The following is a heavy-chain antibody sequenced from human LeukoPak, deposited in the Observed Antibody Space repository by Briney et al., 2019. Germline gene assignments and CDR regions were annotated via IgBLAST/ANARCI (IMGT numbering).Heavy chain of an antibody. V-gene: IGHV3-30*02. CDR1: GFTFSSYG. J-gene: IGHJ3*01. D-gene: IGHD4-23*01. CDR3: AKVIPDYGGNRWGHDVFDL. CDR2: IRYDGSKK. Sequence: PGGSLRLSCAASGFTFSSYGMHWVRQAPGKGLEWVAFIRYDGSKKYYADSVKGRFTISRDNSKNTLSLQMNSLRAEDTAVYYCAKVIPDYGGNRWGHDVFDLWGQGTMVTVSS.